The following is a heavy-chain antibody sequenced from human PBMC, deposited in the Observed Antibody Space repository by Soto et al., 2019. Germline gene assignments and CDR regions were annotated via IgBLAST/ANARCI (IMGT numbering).Heavy chain of an antibody. D-gene: IGHD2-15*01. J-gene: IGHJ4*02. CDR3: ARGGRDGFNSFDY. Sequence: QVQLVESGGGLVKPGGSLRLSCAASGFTFSDYYMSWIRQAPGKGLEWVSYIVSSSFYTYYADSVKGRFTISRDNAKNSLYLHMNSLRAEDTAVYYCARGGRDGFNSFDYWGQGTLVTVSS. CDR2: IVSSSFYT. CDR1: GFTFSDYY. V-gene: IGHV3-11*05.